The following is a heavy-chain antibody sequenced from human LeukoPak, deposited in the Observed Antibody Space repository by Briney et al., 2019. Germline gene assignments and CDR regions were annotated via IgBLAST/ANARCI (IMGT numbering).Heavy chain of an antibody. CDR1: GGSISSYY. V-gene: IGHV4-59*12. CDR3: AREVYYDSSFDY. Sequence: SETLSLTCTVSGGSISSYYWSWIRQPPGKGLEWIGEMYHSGSAIYNPSLKSRVTISVDKSKNQFSLKLSSVTAADTAVYYCAREVYYDSSFDYWGQGTLVTVSS. D-gene: IGHD3-22*01. J-gene: IGHJ4*02. CDR2: MYHSGSA.